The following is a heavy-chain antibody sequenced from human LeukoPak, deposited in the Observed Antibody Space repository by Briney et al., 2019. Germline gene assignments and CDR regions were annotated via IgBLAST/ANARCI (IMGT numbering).Heavy chain of an antibody. CDR1: GFTFSSYG. D-gene: IGHD1-26*01. CDR2: IRYDGSNK. V-gene: IGHV3-30*02. Sequence: PGGSLRLSCAASGFTFSSYGMHWVRQAPGKGLEWVAFIRYDGSNKYYADSVKGRFTISRDNSKNTLYLQMNSLRAEDTAVYYCARAVWELLTYFDYWGQGPLVTVSS. CDR3: ARAVWELLTYFDY. J-gene: IGHJ4*02.